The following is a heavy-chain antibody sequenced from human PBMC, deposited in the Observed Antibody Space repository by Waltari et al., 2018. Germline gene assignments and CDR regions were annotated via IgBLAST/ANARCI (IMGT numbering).Heavy chain of an antibody. CDR3: ARGRGYYYFFDY. CDR1: GGSFSGYY. D-gene: IGHD3-22*01. J-gene: IGHJ4*02. CDR2: INHSGST. Sequence: QVQLQQWGAGLLKPSETLSLTCAVSGGSFSGYYWGWIRQPPGKGLEWIGEINHSGSTNYNPSLKSRVTISVDTSKNQFSLKLSSVTAADTAVYYCARGRGYYYFFDYWGQGTLVTVSS. V-gene: IGHV4-34*01.